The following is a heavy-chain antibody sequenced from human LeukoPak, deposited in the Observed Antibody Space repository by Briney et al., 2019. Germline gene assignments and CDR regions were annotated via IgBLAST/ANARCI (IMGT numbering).Heavy chain of an antibody. D-gene: IGHD5-12*01. J-gene: IGHJ6*02. CDR1: GGSFSGYY. Sequence: SETLSLTCAVYGGSFSGYYWSWIRQPQGKGLEWIGEINHSGSTNYNPSLKSRVTISVDTSKNQFSLQLASVTAADTAVYYCARMIVATIRIGVYFYHGMDVWGQGTTVTVSS. V-gene: IGHV4-34*01. CDR3: ARMIVATIRIGVYFYHGMDV. CDR2: INHSGST.